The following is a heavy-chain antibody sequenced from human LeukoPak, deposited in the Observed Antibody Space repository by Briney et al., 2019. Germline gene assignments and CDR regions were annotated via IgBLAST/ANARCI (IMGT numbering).Heavy chain of an antibody. D-gene: IGHD6-13*01. J-gene: IGHJ4*02. CDR3: AKEYNSGYRGIAAHDY. CDR1: GFTFSDRY. Sequence: GGSLRLSCAASGFTFSDRYMDWVRQAPGKGLEWVAFIRYDGSNKYYADSVKGRFTISRDNSKNTLYLQMNSLRAEDTAVYYCAKEYNSGYRGIAAHDYWGQGTLVTVSS. V-gene: IGHV3-30*02. CDR2: IRYDGSNK.